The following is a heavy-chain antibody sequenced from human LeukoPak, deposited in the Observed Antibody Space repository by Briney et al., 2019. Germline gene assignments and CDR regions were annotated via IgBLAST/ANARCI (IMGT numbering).Heavy chain of an antibody. CDR2: ISYDGSNK. Sequence: GRSLRLSCAASGFTFSSYGMHWVRQAPGKGLEWVAVISYDGSNKYLADSVKGRFTISRDNSKNTLYLQMNSLRAEDTAVYYCAKDQSLAYLAATHYYYYGMDVWGQGTTVTVSS. V-gene: IGHV3-30*18. CDR3: AKDQSLAYLAATHYYYYGMDV. J-gene: IGHJ6*02. CDR1: GFTFSSYG. D-gene: IGHD2-15*01.